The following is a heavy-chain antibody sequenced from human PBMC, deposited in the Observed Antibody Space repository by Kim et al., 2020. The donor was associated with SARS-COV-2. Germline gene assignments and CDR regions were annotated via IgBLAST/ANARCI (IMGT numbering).Heavy chain of an antibody. J-gene: IGHJ4*02. D-gene: IGHD2-21*01. Sequence: GGSLRLSCVGSGFSFSSFAMNWVRQAPGKGLEWISVINGGGGTTYYADSVRGRFTISRDDSKNTVFLHLNNLRAEDTAMYYCAKEMWYLWSPVHWGQGTLVSVSS. V-gene: IGHV3-23*01. CDR2: INGGGGTT. CDR3: AKEMWYLWSPVH. CDR1: GFSFSSFA.